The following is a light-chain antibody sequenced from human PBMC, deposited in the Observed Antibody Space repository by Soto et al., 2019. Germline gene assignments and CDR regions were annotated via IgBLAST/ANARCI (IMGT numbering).Light chain of an antibody. V-gene: IGKV1-39*01. CDR2: GAS. Sequence: DIQLTQSPSSLYAQVGDRVTITCRTTQNINNFLNWYRQRPGEPPELLIYGASDLRGGVSTRFSGSGSGTDFTLIISGLQPEYSATYYCQQTFRTPPWTLGQWT. J-gene: IGKJ1*01. CDR1: QNINNF. CDR3: QQTFRTPPWT.